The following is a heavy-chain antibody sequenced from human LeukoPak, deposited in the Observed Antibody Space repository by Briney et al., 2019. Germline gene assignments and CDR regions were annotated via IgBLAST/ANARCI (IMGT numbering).Heavy chain of an antibody. J-gene: IGHJ4*02. CDR1: GFTFDDYA. D-gene: IGHD1-26*01. CDR2: ISWNSGSI. V-gene: IGHV3-9*01. CDR3: AKRGGSYIGYFNY. Sequence: PGGPLRLSCAASGFTFDDYAMHWVRQAPGKGLEWVSGISWNSGSIGYADSVKGRFTVSRDNSKNTLYLQMNSLRPEDTAVYYCAKRGGSYIGYFNYWGQGTLVTVSS.